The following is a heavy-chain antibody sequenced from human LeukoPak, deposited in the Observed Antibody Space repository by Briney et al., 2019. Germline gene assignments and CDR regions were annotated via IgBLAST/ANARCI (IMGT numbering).Heavy chain of an antibody. CDR1: RFTFSRYW. CDR3: AREGYGSGSYSAFDI. V-gene: IGHV3-7*04. CDR2: IKQDGSEK. Sequence: GGSLRLSCAASRFTFSRYWMSWVRQAPGKRLEWVANIKQDGSEKYYVDSVKGRVTISRDNAKNSLYLQMNSLRAEDTAVYYCAREGYGSGSYSAFDIWGQGTTVTVSS. J-gene: IGHJ3*02. D-gene: IGHD3-10*01.